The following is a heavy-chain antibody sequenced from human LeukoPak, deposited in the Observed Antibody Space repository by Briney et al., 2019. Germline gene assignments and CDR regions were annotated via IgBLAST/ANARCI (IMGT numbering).Heavy chain of an antibody. Sequence: ASVKVSCKASGGTFSSYAISWVRQAPGQGLEWMGGIIPIFGTANYAQKFQGRVTITADKSTSTAYMELSSLRSEDTAVYYCARGDIVVVPAASIYYYYGMDVWGKGTTVTVSS. CDR3: ARGDIVVVPAASIYYYYGMDV. D-gene: IGHD2-2*01. CDR1: GGTFSSYA. J-gene: IGHJ6*04. V-gene: IGHV1-69*06. CDR2: IIPIFGTA.